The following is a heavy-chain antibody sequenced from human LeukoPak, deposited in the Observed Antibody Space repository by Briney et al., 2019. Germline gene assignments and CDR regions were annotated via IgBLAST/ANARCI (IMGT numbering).Heavy chain of an antibody. CDR3: ARGYSYVKWEPPGY. CDR2: ISAYNGNT. Sequence: GASVKVSCKASGYTFTSYGISWVRLAPGQGLEGMGWISAYNGNTNYAQKFQGRVTMTRDMSTSTVYMELSSLRSEDTAVYYCARGYSYVKWEPPGYWGQGTLVTVSS. J-gene: IGHJ4*02. CDR1: GYTFTSYG. V-gene: IGHV1-18*01. D-gene: IGHD1-26*01.